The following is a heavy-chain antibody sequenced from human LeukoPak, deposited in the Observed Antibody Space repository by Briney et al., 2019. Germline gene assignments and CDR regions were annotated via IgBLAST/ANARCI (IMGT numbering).Heavy chain of an antibody. CDR1: GYNFTGYY. V-gene: IGHV1-2*02. J-gene: IGHJ5*02. CDR2: IIPNNGGT. Sequence: GASVKVSCKASGYNFTGYYIHWVRQAPGQGPEGMGWIIPNNGGTNYAQNFKSRVAMTRDTSISTAYMELSGLRCDDTAVYYCARAIRRSPGSPGVWFDPWGQGTLVTVSS. D-gene: IGHD3-10*01. CDR3: ARAIRRSPGSPGVWFDP.